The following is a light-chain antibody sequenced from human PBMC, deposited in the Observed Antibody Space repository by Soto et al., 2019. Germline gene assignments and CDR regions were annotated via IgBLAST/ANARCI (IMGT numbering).Light chain of an antibody. CDR1: SSDVGGYNY. CDR2: DVT. CDR3: SSYRNTAARYV. J-gene: IGLJ1*01. V-gene: IGLV2-14*01. Sequence: QSVLTQPASVSGSPGQSITISCTGTSSDVGGYNYVSWYQQHPGKAPKLMIYDVTNRPSGVSNRFSGSKSGNTASLTISGLQAEDEADYYCSSYRNTAARYVFGTGTKVTVL.